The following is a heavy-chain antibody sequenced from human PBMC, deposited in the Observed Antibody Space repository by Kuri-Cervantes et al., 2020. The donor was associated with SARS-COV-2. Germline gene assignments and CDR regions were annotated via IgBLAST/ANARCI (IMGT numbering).Heavy chain of an antibody. CDR2: IWSDGSNK. Sequence: GESLKISCPTFGFILSDYGMHWVRQAPGKGLEWVAVIWSDGSNKYYADYVKGRFTISRDNSKNTLYLQMNNLRPEDTAIYFCSRGGYRYDKPGVYFDYWGQGTLVTVSS. D-gene: IGHD5-18*01. V-gene: IGHV3-33*01. CDR3: SRGGYRYDKPGVYFDY. J-gene: IGHJ4*02. CDR1: GFILSDYG.